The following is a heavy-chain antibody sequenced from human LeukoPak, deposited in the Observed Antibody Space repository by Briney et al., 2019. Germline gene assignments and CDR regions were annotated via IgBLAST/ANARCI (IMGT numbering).Heavy chain of an antibody. J-gene: IGHJ5*02. CDR1: GYTFTSYD. V-gene: IGHV1-8*03. CDR3: ARMYYYDSSGDNWFDP. CDR2: MNPNSGNT. Sequence: GASVKVSCKASGYTFTSYDINWVRQATGQGLEWVGWMNPNSGNTGYAQKFQGRVTITRNTSISTAYMELSSLTSEDTAVYYCARMYYYDSSGDNWFDPWGQGTLVTVSS. D-gene: IGHD3-22*01.